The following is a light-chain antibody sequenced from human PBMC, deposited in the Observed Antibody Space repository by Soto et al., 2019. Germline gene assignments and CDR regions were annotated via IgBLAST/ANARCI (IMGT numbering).Light chain of an antibody. V-gene: IGLV2-14*01. CDR3: SSYTSSSTYV. Sequence: SVLTQPASLSRSPGQSIAISCTGTSSDVGGYNYVSWYQQHPGKAPKLMVYDVSNRPSGVSNRFSGSKSGNTASLTISGLQAEDEADYYCSSYTSSSTYVFGTGTKVTV. CDR1: SSDVGGYNY. CDR2: DVS. J-gene: IGLJ1*01.